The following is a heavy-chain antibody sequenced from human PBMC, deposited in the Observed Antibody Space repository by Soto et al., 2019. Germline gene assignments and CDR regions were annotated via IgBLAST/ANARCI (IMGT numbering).Heavy chain of an antibody. D-gene: IGHD2-2*01. V-gene: IGHV3-7*01. CDR3: ASSLGLVPAASDYYYYGMDV. CDR1: GFTFSSYW. Sequence: EVQLVESGGGLVQPGGSLRLSCAASGFTFSSYWMSWVRQAPGKGLEWVANIKQDGSEKYYVDSVKGRFTISRDNAKNSLYLQMNSLRAEDSVVYYCASSLGLVPAASDYYYYGMDVW. J-gene: IGHJ6*01. CDR2: IKQDGSEK.